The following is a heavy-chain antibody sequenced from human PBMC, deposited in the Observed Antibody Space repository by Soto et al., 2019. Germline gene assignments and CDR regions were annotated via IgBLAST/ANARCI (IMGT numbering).Heavy chain of an antibody. CDR1: GFTFSSYG. J-gene: IGHJ4*02. Sequence: VGSLRLSCAASGFTFSSYGMHWVRQAPGKGLEWVAVIWYDGSNKYYADSVKGRFTISRDNSKNTLYLQMNSLRAEDTAVYYCAREGRIAVAVDFDYWGQGTLVTVSS. CDR2: IWYDGSNK. V-gene: IGHV3-33*01. D-gene: IGHD6-19*01. CDR3: AREGRIAVAVDFDY.